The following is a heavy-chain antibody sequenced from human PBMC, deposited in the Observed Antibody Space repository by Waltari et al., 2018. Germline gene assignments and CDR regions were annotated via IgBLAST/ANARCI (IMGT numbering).Heavy chain of an antibody. CDR1: GFTFSSHG. D-gene: IGHD1-1*01. Sequence: QVQLVESGGGVVQPGRSLRLSCAASGFTFSSHGMHWVRQAPGKGLEWVAVIWYDGSNKYYADSVKGRFTISRDNSKNTLYLQMNSLRAEDTAMYYCAKVEMESNAFDIWGQGTMVTVSS. V-gene: IGHV3-30*18. CDR3: AKVEMESNAFDI. J-gene: IGHJ3*02. CDR2: IWYDGSNK.